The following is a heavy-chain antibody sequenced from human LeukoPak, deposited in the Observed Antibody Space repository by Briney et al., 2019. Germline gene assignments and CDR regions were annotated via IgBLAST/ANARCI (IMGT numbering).Heavy chain of an antibody. CDR3: AWGGSIAARPADH. J-gene: IGHJ4*02. CDR2: TYYRSTWYD. CDR1: GDSVSSGNAA. Sequence: SQTLSLTCAISGDSVSSGNAAWNWIRQSPSRGLEWLGRTYYRSTWYDDYAVSVKGRITINPDTSKNQFSLHLNSVTPEDTAVYYCAWGGSIAARPADHWGQGTLVTVSS. V-gene: IGHV6-1*01. D-gene: IGHD6-6*01.